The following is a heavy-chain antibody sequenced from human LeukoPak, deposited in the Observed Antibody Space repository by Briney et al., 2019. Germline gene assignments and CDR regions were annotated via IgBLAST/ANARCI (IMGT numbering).Heavy chain of an antibody. CDR2: LYSGGDT. Sequence: GGSLRLSCAASGLPVGSNYMAWVRQAAGKGLEWVSILYSGGDTYYADSVRGRFTIPRDNAKNTLYLQMNSLRAEDTAVYYCARGSPNYSKGAIDIWGQGTMVTVSS. J-gene: IGHJ3*02. CDR3: ARGSPNYSKGAIDI. V-gene: IGHV3-66*01. CDR1: GLPVGSNY. D-gene: IGHD1-7*01.